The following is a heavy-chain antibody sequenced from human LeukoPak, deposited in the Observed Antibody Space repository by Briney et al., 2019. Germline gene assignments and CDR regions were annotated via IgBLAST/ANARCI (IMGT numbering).Heavy chain of an antibody. CDR3: AKDLSSGTGRGFDY. V-gene: IGHV3-23*01. CDR2: IRGSGEPT. Sequence: GGSLRPSCVASGFPFSAYAMSWVRQAPGKGPEWVSGIRGSGEPTYYAESVKGRFTIQRDNSKNIVYLQMNSLRAEDTALYYCAKDLSSGTGRGFDYWGQGTLVTVSS. CDR1: GFPFSAYA. J-gene: IGHJ4*02. D-gene: IGHD3/OR15-3a*01.